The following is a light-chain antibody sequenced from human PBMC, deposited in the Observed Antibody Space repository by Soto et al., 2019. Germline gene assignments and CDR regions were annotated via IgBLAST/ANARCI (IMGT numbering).Light chain of an antibody. CDR1: QSISSY. Sequence: IQMTQSPSSVSASVVDRVTITCRASQSISSYLNWYQQKPGKAPKLLIYAASTLHSGVPSTLSGSGSGTDFTLTISSLQPDDFATYYCQQRYTTPLTFGGGTKVDIK. J-gene: IGKJ4*01. CDR2: AAS. CDR3: QQRYTTPLT. V-gene: IGKV1-39*01.